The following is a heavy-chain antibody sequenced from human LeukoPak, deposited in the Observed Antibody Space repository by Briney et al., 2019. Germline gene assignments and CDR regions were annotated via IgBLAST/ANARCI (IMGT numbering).Heavy chain of an antibody. V-gene: IGHV5-51*01. CDR1: GYTFSNYW. Sequence: GESLKISCQVSGYTFSNYWIAWVRQMPGKGLEWMGIIYPGDSDTRYSPSFQGQVTMSADKSISTAYLQWSSLKASDTAMYYCARRRDYYDSSPNYHDYWGQGTLVTVSS. CDR2: IYPGDSDT. J-gene: IGHJ4*02. CDR3: ARRRDYYDSSPNYHDY. D-gene: IGHD3-22*01.